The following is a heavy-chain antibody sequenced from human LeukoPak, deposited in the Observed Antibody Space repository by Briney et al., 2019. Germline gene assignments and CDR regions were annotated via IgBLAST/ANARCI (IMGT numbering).Heavy chain of an antibody. CDR3: TSGIVVVVAARRVWFDP. CDR2: IRSKAYGGTT. D-gene: IGHD2-15*01. CDR1: GFTFGDYA. Sequence: GGSLRLSCTASGFTFGDYAMSWVRQAPGKGLDRVGFIRSKAYGGTTEYAASVKGRFTISRDDSKSIAYLQMNSLKTEDTAVYYCTSGIVVVVAARRVWFDPWGQGTLVTVSS. J-gene: IGHJ5*02. V-gene: IGHV3-49*04.